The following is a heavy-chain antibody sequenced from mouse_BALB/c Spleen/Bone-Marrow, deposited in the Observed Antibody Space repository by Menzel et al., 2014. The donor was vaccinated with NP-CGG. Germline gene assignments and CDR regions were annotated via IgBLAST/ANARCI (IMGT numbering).Heavy chain of an antibody. D-gene: IGHD2-2*01. CDR2: ISYSGNT. CDR3: ARGGYDDAMDY. V-gene: IGHV3-2*02. CDR1: GYSITSDYA. J-gene: IGHJ4*01. Sequence: ESGPGLVKPSQSLSLPCTVTGYSITSDYAWNWIRQFPGNKLEWMGYISYSGNTNYNPSLKSRISITRDTSKNQFFLQLSSVTTEDTATYYCARGGYDDAMDYWGRGTSVTVSS.